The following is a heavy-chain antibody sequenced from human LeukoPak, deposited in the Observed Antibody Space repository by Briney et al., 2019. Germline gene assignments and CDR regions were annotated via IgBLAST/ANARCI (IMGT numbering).Heavy chain of an antibody. CDR1: GYTFTSYG. D-gene: IGHD2-15*01. V-gene: IGHV1-18*01. Sequence: ASVKVSCKASGYTFTSYGISWVRQAPGQGLEWMGWISAYNGNTSYAQKLQGRVTMTTDTSTSTAYMELRSLRSDDTAVYYCARDSLGYCSGGSCPHNWFDPWGQGTLVTVSS. CDR3: ARDSLGYCSGGSCPHNWFDP. J-gene: IGHJ5*02. CDR2: ISAYNGNT.